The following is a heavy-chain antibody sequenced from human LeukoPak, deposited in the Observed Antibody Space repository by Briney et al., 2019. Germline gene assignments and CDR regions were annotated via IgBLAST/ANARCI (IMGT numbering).Heavy chain of an antibody. CDR2: TYYRSKWYN. CDR3: ARDGYSGYDFANYFDY. J-gene: IGHJ4*02. CDR1: GDSVSSNSAA. Sequence: SQTLSLTCAISGDSVSSNSAAWNWIRQSPSRGLEWLGRTYYRSKWYNDYAVSVKSRITINPDTSKNQFSLQLNSVTPEDTAVYYCARDGYSGYDFANYFDYWGQGTLVTVSS. V-gene: IGHV6-1*01. D-gene: IGHD5-12*01.